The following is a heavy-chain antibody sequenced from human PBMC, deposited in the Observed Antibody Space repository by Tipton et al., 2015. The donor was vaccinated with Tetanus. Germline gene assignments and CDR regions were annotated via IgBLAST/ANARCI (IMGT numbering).Heavy chain of an antibody. CDR2: IYPGDSDT. CDR3: ARHKRWLHERYFDL. D-gene: IGHD5-24*01. V-gene: IGHV5-51*01. J-gene: IGHJ2*01. Sequence: QSGAEVKKPGESLKISCAASGYSFSNYWIGWVRQMPGKGLEWMGIIYPGDSDTRYNPSFQGQVTFSADKSISTAYLQWSSLKASDTAMYYCARHKRWLHERYFDLWGRGTLVTVSS. CDR1: GYSFSNYW.